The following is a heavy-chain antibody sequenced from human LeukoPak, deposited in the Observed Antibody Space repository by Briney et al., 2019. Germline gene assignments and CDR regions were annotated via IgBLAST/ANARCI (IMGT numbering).Heavy chain of an antibody. CDR3: ARDVAGRYYYEGFDY. CDR1: GGSISSGGYY. CDR2: IYYSGST. D-gene: IGHD3-22*01. V-gene: IGHV4-31*03. J-gene: IGHJ4*02. Sequence: SQTLSLTCTVSGGSISSGGYYWSWIRQHPGKGLEWIGYIYYSGSTYYNPSLKSRVTISVGTSKNQFSLKLSSVTAADTAVYYCARDVAGRYYYEGFDYWGQGTLVTVSS.